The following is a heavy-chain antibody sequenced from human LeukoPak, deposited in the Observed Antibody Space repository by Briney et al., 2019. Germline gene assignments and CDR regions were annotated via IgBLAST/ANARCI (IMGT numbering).Heavy chain of an antibody. CDR1: GGSISSYY. D-gene: IGHD2-2*01. Sequence: SETLSLTCTVSGGSISSYYWSWIRQPAGKGLEWIGRIYTSGSTNYNPSLKSRVTMSVDTSKNQVSLKLRSATAADTAVYYCARGIVVVPAATYFDNWGQGTLVTVSS. CDR3: ARGIVVVPAATYFDN. J-gene: IGHJ4*02. CDR2: IYTSGST. V-gene: IGHV4-4*07.